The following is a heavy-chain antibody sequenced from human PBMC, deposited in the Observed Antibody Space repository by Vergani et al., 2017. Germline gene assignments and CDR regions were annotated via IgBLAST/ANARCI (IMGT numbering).Heavy chain of an antibody. CDR1: GFTFSNAW. Sequence: EVQLVESGGGLVKPGGSLRLSCAASGFTFSNAWMNWVRQAPGKGLEWVGRIKSKTDGGTTDYAAPVKGRFTISRDDSKNTLYLQMNSLKTEDTAVYYCTTATLKGWLLNYYYYYMDVWGKGTTVTVSS. D-gene: IGHD3-22*01. V-gene: IGHV3-15*07. CDR3: TTATLKGWLLNYYYYYMDV. CDR2: IKSKTDGGTT. J-gene: IGHJ6*03.